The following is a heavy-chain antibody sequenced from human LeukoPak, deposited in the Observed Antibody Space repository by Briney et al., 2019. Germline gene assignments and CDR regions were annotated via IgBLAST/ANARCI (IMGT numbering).Heavy chain of an antibody. V-gene: IGHV1-46*01. CDR3: ARSRIMITFGGVIVNYYFDY. Sequence: GASVKVSCKASGYTFTSYYMHWVRQAPGQGLEWMGIINPSGGSTSYAQKFQGRVTMTRDMSTSTVYMELSSLRSEDTAVYYCARSRIMITFGGVIVNYYFDYWGQGTLVTVSS. J-gene: IGHJ4*02. D-gene: IGHD3-16*02. CDR2: INPSGGST. CDR1: GYTFTSYY.